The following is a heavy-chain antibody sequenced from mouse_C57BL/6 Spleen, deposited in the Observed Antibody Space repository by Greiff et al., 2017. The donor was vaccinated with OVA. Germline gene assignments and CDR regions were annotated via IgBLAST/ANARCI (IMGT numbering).Heavy chain of an antibody. CDR1: GFTFSDYG. J-gene: IGHJ4*01. CDR2: ISSGSSTI. V-gene: IGHV5-17*01. D-gene: IGHD6-5*01. Sequence: EVQRVESGGGLVKPGGSLKLSCAASGFTFSDYGMHWVRQAPEKGLEWVAYISSGSSTIYYADTVKGRFTISRDNAKNTPFLQMTSLRSEDTAMYYCARAYDYYAMDYWGQGTTVTVSS. CDR3: ARAYDYYAMDY.